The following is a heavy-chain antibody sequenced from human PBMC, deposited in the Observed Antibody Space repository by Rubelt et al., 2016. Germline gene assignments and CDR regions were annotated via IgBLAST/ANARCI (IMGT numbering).Heavy chain of an antibody. V-gene: IGHV1-46*01. CDR3: ARERQSACNVGG. J-gene: IGHJ6*03. CDR1: GYIFTNYH. D-gene: IGHD3-16*01. Sequence: QVQLVQSGAEVKKPGASVKVSCNTSGYIFTNYHIHWVRQAPGQGLEWMGTIFGIGGNPRYAQKFQARVKMTRDKPTNTVYRELSSFRSDGTAVDYCARERQSACNVGGWGKGAPVTVS. CDR2: IFGIGGNP.